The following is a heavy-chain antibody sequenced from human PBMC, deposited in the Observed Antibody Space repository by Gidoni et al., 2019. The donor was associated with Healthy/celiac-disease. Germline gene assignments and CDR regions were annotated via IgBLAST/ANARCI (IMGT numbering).Heavy chain of an antibody. CDR1: GGSISSSSYY. CDR2: IYYSGST. CDR3: ARHQGTGTTGDFDY. V-gene: IGHV4-39*01. J-gene: IGHJ4*02. D-gene: IGHD1-1*01. Sequence: QLQLQESGPGLVKPSETLSPTCTVPGGSISSSSYYWGWIRQPPGKGLEWIGSIYYSGSTYYNPSLKSRVTISVDTSKNQFSLKLSSVTAADTAVYYCARHQGTGTTGDFDYWGQGTLVTVSS.